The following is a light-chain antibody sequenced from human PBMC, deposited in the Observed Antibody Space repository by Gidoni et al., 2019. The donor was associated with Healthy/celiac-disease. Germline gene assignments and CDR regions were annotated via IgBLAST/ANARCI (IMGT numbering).Light chain of an antibody. V-gene: IGLV1-47*01. Sequence: QSVLTQPPSASGTPGQRVTLSCSGSSSNIGSNYVYWYQQLPGTAPKLLIYRNNQRPSVVPDRFSGSKSGTSASLAISGLRSEDEADYYCAAWDDSLSAWVFGGGTKLTVL. CDR2: RNN. J-gene: IGLJ3*02. CDR1: SSNIGSNY. CDR3: AAWDDSLSAWV.